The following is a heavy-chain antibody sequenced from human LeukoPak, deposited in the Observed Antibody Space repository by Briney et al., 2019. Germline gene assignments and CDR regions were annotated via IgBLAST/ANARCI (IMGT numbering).Heavy chain of an antibody. CDR1: KFNFGDFW. Sequence: GGSLRLSCAASKFNFGDFWMSWVRQAPGKGLEWVASIKQDGGEKYYVDSVKGRFTISRDNTKNSMNLQMRSLRVEDTAVYYCARDYYGSGRYYFDYWGQGTLVTVSS. J-gene: IGHJ4*02. CDR2: IKQDGGEK. V-gene: IGHV3-7*01. D-gene: IGHD3-10*01. CDR3: ARDYYGSGRYYFDY.